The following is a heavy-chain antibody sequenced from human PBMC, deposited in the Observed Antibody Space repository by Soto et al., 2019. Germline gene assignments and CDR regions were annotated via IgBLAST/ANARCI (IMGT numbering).Heavy chain of an antibody. Sequence: QVQLVESGGGVVQPGRSLRLSCAASGFPFRTYGMHWVRQAPGKGLEWLAAISYDGSDKYYADSVKGRFTISRDNAKNTLYLQMTSLRPEDTAVYYCAKVGHGSGKGLDYWCQGTLVTVSS. J-gene: IGHJ4*02. CDR2: ISYDGSDK. CDR1: GFPFRTYG. V-gene: IGHV3-30*18. CDR3: AKVGHGSGKGLDY. D-gene: IGHD3-10*01.